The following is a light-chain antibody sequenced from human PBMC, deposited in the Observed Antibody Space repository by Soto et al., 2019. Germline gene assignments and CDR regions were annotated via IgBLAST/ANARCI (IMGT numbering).Light chain of an antibody. CDR3: GSDHGSGSTFV. J-gene: IGLJ2*01. V-gene: IGLV9-49*01. Sequence: QPVLTQPPSASASLGASVTLTCTLSSGYSDYNVDWYQQRPGKGPRFVMRVGTGGIVGSKGDGIPDRFSVLGSGLNRYLTIKNIQEEDEGDYHCGSDHGSGSTFVFGGGTQLTVL. CDR1: SGYSDYN. CDR2: VGTGGIVG.